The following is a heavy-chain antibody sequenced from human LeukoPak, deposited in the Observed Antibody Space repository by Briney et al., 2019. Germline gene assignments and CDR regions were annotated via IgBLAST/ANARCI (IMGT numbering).Heavy chain of an antibody. D-gene: IGHD6-19*01. CDR3: ARGVEYSSGWYFPFEY. CDR1: GYTFTSYY. V-gene: IGHV1-46*01. Sequence: ASVKVSCKTSGYTFTSYYMHWVRQAPGQGLEWMGVINPTGSSTNYAEKFQGRVTMTRDTSTSTVYMELSSLRSDDTALYYCARGVEYSSGWYFPFEYWGQGTLVTVAS. J-gene: IGHJ4*02. CDR2: INPTGSST.